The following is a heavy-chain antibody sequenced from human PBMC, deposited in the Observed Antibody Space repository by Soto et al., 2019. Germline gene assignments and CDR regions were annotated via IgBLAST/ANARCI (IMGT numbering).Heavy chain of an antibody. D-gene: IGHD3-10*01. Sequence: SETLSLTCAVSGYSISSGYYWGWIRQPPGKGLEWIGSIYHSGSTYNNPSLKSRVTISVGTSKNQFSLKLSSVTAADTAVYYCARDRNYYGSGSYSYGMDVWGQGTTVTVSS. CDR1: GYSISSGYY. V-gene: IGHV4-38-2*01. J-gene: IGHJ6*02. CDR2: IYHSGST. CDR3: ARDRNYYGSGSYSYGMDV.